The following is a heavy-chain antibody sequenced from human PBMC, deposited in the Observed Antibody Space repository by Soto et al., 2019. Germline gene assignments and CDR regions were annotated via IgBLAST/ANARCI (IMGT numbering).Heavy chain of an antibody. J-gene: IGHJ6*04. Sequence: SVTVYFQSSGGTVIHYVINFVRPAPGQGLEWRGGINPIFGTANYAQKFQGRVTITAEEYTSTAYMAFSSLRSENTAVYYCERDKDYGDYARVFACGGKGPRGTVSS. CDR2: INPIFGTA. V-gene: IGHV1-69*13. CDR3: ERDKDYGDYARVFAC. D-gene: IGHD4-17*01. CDR1: GGTVIHYV.